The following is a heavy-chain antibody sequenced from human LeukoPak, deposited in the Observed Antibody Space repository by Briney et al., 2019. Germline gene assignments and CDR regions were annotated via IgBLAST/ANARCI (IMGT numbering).Heavy chain of an antibody. CDR2: INHSGST. D-gene: IGHD2-21*01. Sequence: SETLSLTCAVYGGSFSGYYWSWIRQPPGKGLEWIGEINHSGSTNYNPSLKSRVTISVDTSKNQFSLKLGSVTAADTAVYYCAREPATVVNNWFDPWGQGTLVTVSS. CDR1: GGSFSGYY. CDR3: AREPATVVNNWFDP. V-gene: IGHV4-34*01. J-gene: IGHJ5*02.